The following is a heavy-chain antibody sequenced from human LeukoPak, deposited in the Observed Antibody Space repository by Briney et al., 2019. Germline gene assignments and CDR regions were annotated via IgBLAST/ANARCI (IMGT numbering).Heavy chain of an antibody. Sequence: SETLSLTCSVSGDPINSYYWSWIRQPPGKGLEWLGYIYYTGSTNYNPSLKSQVTISVDTSKNQFSLKLSSVTAADTAVYYCARDRCGRTSCYPGAFDIWGQGTMVTVSS. J-gene: IGHJ3*02. CDR3: ARDRCGRTSCYPGAFDI. V-gene: IGHV4-59*01. CDR1: GDPINSYY. D-gene: IGHD2-2*01. CDR2: IYYTGST.